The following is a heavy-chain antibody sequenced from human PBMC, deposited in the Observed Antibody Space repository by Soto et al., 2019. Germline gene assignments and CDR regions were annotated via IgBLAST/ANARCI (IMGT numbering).Heavy chain of an antibody. D-gene: IGHD2-15*01. J-gene: IGHJ6*03. CDR2: INSGGST. CDR1: GFTFSSYW. V-gene: IGHV3-66*01. CDR3: ARVRIVPDYYYYMDV. Sequence: GGSLRLSCAASGFTFSSYWMHWVRQAPGKGLVWVSRINSGGSTYYADSVKGRFTISRDNSKNTLYLQMNSLRAEDTAVYYCARVRIVPDYYYYMDVWGKGTTVTVSS.